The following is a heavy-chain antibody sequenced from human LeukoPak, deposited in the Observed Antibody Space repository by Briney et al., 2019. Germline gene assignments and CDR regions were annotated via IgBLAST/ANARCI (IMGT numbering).Heavy chain of an antibody. CDR2: INPNSGGT. J-gene: IGHJ4*02. CDR1: GYTFTGYY. D-gene: IGHD1-26*01. CDR3: AREGDSGSRGGFDY. V-gene: IGHV1-2*06. Sequence: ASVKVSCKASGYTFTGYYMHWVRQAPGQGLEWMGRINPNSGGTNYAQKFQGRVTMTRDTSISTAYVELSRLRSDDTAVYYCAREGDSGSRGGFDYWGQGTLVTVSS.